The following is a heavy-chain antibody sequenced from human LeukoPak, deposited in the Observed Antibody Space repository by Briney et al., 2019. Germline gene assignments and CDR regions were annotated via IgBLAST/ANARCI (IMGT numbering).Heavy chain of an antibody. D-gene: IGHD3-16*01. V-gene: IGHV3-23*01. CDR1: GLSFINYA. J-gene: IGHJ6*02. CDR2: ISGSGGNT. CDR3: AKHWGSSYRYYHALDV. Sequence: GGSLRLSCVASGLSFINYAMAWVRQTPGKGLEWVSGISGSGGNTDYADSVKGRFTISRDSSKNTLYLQMNSLRAEDTAVYYCAKHWGSSYRYYHALDVWGQGTTVTVSS.